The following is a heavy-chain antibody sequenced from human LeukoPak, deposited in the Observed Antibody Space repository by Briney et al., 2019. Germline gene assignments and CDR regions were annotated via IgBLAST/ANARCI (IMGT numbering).Heavy chain of an antibody. CDR1: GFTFSSYA. CDR2: ISGSGGST. J-gene: IGHJ4*02. V-gene: IGHV3-23*01. D-gene: IGHD6-13*01. CDR3: AKSSSSPEGY. Sequence: PGGSLRLSCAASGFTFSSYAMNSVRQAPGKGLEWVSAISGSGGSTYYADSVKGRFTISRDNSKNTLYLQMNTLSAEDTAVYYCAKSSSSPEGYWGQGTLVTVSS.